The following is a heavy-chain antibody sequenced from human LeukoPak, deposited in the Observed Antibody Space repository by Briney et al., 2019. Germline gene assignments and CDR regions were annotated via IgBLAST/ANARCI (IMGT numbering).Heavy chain of an antibody. V-gene: IGHV4-31*02. CDR1: GGSLSSVSYL. J-gene: IGHJ6*02. CDR3: ARVGRAYSPYYHHAMDV. CDR2: TYYSRST. D-gene: IGHD2-15*01. Sequence: SQTRSLTWTVSGGSLSSVSYLWTRIRQNPGKGLEWTGHTYYSRSTYYNPSLKSRINISVDPSKNQFSLKPSSLPAADTAVYYCARVGRAYSPYYHHAMDVWGQGTTVTVSS.